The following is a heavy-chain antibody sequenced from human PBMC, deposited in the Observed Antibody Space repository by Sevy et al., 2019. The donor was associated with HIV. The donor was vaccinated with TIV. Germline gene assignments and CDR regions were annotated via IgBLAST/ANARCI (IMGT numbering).Heavy chain of an antibody. CDR3: ARGYTGHEEGDY. J-gene: IGHJ4*02. D-gene: IGHD2-2*02. CDR2: INPHSGGT. Sequence: ASVKVSCKASGYTFTDYFLHWVRKAPGQGLEWMGWINPHSGGTIFAQKFQGRVAMTRDTSISTAYLDLGRLRFDDTAVYYCARGYTGHEEGDYWGQGTLVTVSS. V-gene: IGHV1-2*02. CDR1: GYTFTDYF.